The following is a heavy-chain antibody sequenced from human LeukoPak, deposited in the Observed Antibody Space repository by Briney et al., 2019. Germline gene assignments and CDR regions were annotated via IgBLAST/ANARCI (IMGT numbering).Heavy chain of an antibody. CDR3: ARLVVITTREGTDAFDI. J-gene: IGHJ3*02. V-gene: IGHV4-34*01. CDR1: GGSFSGYY. D-gene: IGHD3-22*01. CDR2: INHSGST. Sequence: PSETLSLTCAVYGGSFSGYYWSWIRQPPGKGLEWIGEINHSGSTNYNPSLKSRVTISVDTSKNQFSLKLSSVTAADTAVYYCARLVVITTREGTDAFDIWGQGTMVTVSS.